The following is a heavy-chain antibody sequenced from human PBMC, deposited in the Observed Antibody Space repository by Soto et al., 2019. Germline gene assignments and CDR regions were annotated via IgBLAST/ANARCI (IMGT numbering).Heavy chain of an antibody. CDR3: ARDLAKGGGSAGFDY. Sequence: GASVKVSYKAPGYTFTVYYMHWVRQAPGQGLEWMGWINPKSGGTMYPQKFQGRVTMTWDTSISTAYMALTRLRSDDTAVYYCARDLAKGGGSAGFDYWGQGTLVTVSS. CDR1: GYTFTVYY. J-gene: IGHJ4*02. D-gene: IGHD1-26*01. V-gene: IGHV1-2*02. CDR2: INPKSGGT.